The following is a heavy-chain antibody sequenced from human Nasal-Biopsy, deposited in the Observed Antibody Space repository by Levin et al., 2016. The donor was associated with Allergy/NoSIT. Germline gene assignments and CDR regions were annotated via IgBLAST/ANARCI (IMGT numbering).Heavy chain of an antibody. CDR1: GFTFSDYT. V-gene: IGHV3-21*01. D-gene: IGHD3-3*01. J-gene: IGHJ4*02. CDR2: ITGDSNYI. Sequence: GESLKISCAASGFTFSDYTMNWVRQAPGKGLEWVSSITGDSNYIYYADSLKGRFTISRDNARNSLFLQMNSLRAEDTAVYFCVREEAVGDDDFWSGLLDYWGQGALVTVSS. CDR3: VREEAVGDDDFWSGLLDY.